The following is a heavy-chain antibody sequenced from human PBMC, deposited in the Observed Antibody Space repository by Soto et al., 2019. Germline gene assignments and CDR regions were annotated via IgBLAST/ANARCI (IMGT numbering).Heavy chain of an antibody. V-gene: IGHV4-4*02. CDR2: IYYSGRT. D-gene: IGHD4-17*01. J-gene: IGHJ3*02. CDR3: ARFMTMVTNLAFDI. CDR1: GGSISSSNW. Sequence: KSSETLSLTCAVSGGSISSSNWWSWVRQPPGKGLEWIGEIYYSGRTNYNPSLKSRVTISVDKSKNQFSLKLSSVTAADTAVYYCARFMTMVTNLAFDIWGQGTMVTVSS.